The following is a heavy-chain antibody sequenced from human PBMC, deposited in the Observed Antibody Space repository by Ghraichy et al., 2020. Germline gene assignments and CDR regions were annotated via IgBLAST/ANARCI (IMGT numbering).Heavy chain of an antibody. J-gene: IGHJ6*02. CDR3: ARASAVVRFYYYTALDV. V-gene: IGHV3-48*01. Sequence: GGSLRLSCAASEFTLSSYSINWVRQAPGKGLEWISYITSSGKFISYADSVKGRFTVSRDNARNALYLQMNSLRGEDTAVYYCARASAVVRFYYYTALDVWGQGTTVTDSS. D-gene: IGHD3-22*01. CDR2: ITSSGKFI. CDR1: EFTLSSYS.